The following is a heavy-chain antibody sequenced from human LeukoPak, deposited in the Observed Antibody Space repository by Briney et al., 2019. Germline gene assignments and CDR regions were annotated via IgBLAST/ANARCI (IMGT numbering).Heavy chain of an antibody. CDR2: INPNSGGT. Sequence: ASVKVSCKASGYTFTGYYMHWVRQAPRQGLEWMGWINPNSGGTNYAQKFQGRVTMTRDTSISTAYMELSRLRSDDTAVYYCARAGWARGAFDIWGQGTMVTVSS. D-gene: IGHD2-15*01. CDR1: GYTFTGYY. V-gene: IGHV1-2*02. CDR3: ARAGWARGAFDI. J-gene: IGHJ3*02.